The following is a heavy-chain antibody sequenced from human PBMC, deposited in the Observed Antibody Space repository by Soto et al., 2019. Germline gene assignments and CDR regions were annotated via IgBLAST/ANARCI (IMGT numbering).Heavy chain of an antibody. CDR2: MNPNSGNT. CDR3: ASGHCSGGSCYRYYYYYGMDV. D-gene: IGHD2-15*01. V-gene: IGHV1-8*01. CDR1: GYTFTSYD. J-gene: IGHJ6*02. Sequence: QVPLVQSGAEVKKPGASVKVSCKASGYTFTSYDINWVRQATGQGLEWMGWMNPNSGNTGYAQKFQGRVTMTRNTSISTAYMELSSLRSEDTAVYYCASGHCSGGSCYRYYYYYGMDVWGQGTTVTVSS.